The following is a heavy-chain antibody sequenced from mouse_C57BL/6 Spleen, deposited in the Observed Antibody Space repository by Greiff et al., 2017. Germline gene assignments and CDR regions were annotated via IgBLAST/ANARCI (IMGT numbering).Heavy chain of an antibody. J-gene: IGHJ2*01. V-gene: IGHV7-1*01. CDR2: SRNKANDYTT. CDR3: ARDAGGFDY. Sequence: EVKLVASGGGLVQSGRSLRLSCATSGFTFSDFYMEWVRQAPGKGLEWIAASRNKANDYTTEYSASVKGRFIVSRDTSQSILYLQMNALRAEDTAIFYCARDAGGFDYWGQGTTLTVSS. CDR1: GFTFSDFY.